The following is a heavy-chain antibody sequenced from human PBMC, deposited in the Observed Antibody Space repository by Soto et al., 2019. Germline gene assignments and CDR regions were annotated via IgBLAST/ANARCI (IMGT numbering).Heavy chain of an antibody. V-gene: IGHV3-23*01. CDR1: GFTFSSYA. Sequence: EVQLLESGGGLVQPGGPLRLSCADSGFTFSSYAMTWVRQAPGKGLEWVSAITGGGDNTYYADSVKGRFTISRDNFKNTMYLQMNSLRDEVMATYYGAKGSKGFDYWGQGTLVTVSS. CDR3: AKGSKGFDY. CDR2: ITGGGDNT. J-gene: IGHJ4*02. D-gene: IGHD2-2*01.